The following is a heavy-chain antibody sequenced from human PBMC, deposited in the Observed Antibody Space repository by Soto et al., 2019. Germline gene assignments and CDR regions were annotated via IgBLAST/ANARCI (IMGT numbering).Heavy chain of an antibody. CDR1: GFTFSSYS. D-gene: IGHD3-22*01. J-gene: IGHJ4*02. CDR3: ARDRVYYDSSGYYFGY. CDR2: ISSSSSYI. V-gene: IGHV3-21*01. Sequence: GGSLRLSCAASGFTFSSYSMNWVRQAPGKGLEWVSSISSSSSYIYYADSVKGRFTISRDNAKNSLYLQMNSLRAEDTAVYYCARDRVYYDSSGYYFGYWGQGTLVTVSS.